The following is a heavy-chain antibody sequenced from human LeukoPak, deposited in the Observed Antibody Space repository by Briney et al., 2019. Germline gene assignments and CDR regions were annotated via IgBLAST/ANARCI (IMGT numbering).Heavy chain of an antibody. CDR2: IYHSGST. J-gene: IGHJ4*02. CDR3: ARSPFRQQVEPFDY. Sequence: PSQTLSLTCTVSGGSISSGGYYWSWIRQPPGKGLEWIGYIYHSGSTYYNPSLKSRVTISVDRSKNQFSLKLSSVTAADTAVYYCARSPFRQQVEPFDYWGQGALVTVSS. D-gene: IGHD6-13*01. CDR1: GGSISSGGYY. V-gene: IGHV4-30-2*01.